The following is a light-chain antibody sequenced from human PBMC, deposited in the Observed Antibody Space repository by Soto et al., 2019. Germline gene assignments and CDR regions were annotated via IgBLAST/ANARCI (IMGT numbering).Light chain of an antibody. CDR3: SSYAGSYTLYV. CDR2: DVT. V-gene: IGLV2-11*01. Sequence: QSALTQPRSVSGSPGQSVTISCTGTSSDVDGYNYVSWYQQHPGKAPKLIIYDVTKRPSGVPDRFSGSKSGNTASLTISGLQAEDEADHYCSSYAGSYTLYVFGTGTKLTVL. J-gene: IGLJ1*01. CDR1: SSDVDGYNY.